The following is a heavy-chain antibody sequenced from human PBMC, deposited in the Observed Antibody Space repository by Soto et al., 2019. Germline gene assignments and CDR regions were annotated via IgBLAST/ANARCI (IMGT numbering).Heavy chain of an antibody. J-gene: IGHJ5*02. CDR1: GYTFTSYG. CDR2: ISAYNGNT. CDR3: AREPYSSGWFPLGGFDP. Sequence: ASVKVSCKASGYTFTSYGISWVRQAPGQGLEWMGWISAYNGNTNYAQKLQGRVTMTTDTSTSTAYMELRSLRSDDTAVYYCAREPYSSGWFPLGGFDPWGQGTLVTVSS. D-gene: IGHD6-19*01. V-gene: IGHV1-18*01.